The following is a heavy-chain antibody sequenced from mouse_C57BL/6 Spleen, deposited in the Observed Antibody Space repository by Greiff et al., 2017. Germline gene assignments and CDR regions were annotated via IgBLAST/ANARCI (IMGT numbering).Heavy chain of an antibody. CDR2: IYPGDGDT. CDR3: AIDSSGYGIYYAMDY. CDR1: GYAFSSSW. V-gene: IGHV1-82*01. J-gene: IGHJ4*01. D-gene: IGHD3-2*02. Sequence: QVQLQQSGPELVKPGASVKISCKASGYAFSSSWMNWVKQRPGKGLEWIGRIYPGDGDTNYNGKFKGKATLTADKSSSTAYMQLSSLTSEDSAVYVWAIDSSGYGIYYAMDYWGQGTSVTVSS.